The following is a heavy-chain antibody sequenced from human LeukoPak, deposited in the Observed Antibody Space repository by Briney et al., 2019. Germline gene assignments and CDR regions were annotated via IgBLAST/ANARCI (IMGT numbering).Heavy chain of an antibody. CDR1: GFTFDDYA. CDR3: AKDLTVVPAAMGSDGMDV. Sequence: GGSLRLSCAASGFTFDDYAMHWVRQAPGKGLEWVSGISWNSGSIGYADSVKGRFTISRNNAKNSLYLQMNSLSAEDTALYYCAKDLTVVPAAMGSDGMDVWGQGTTVTVSS. CDR2: ISWNSGSI. V-gene: IGHV3-9*01. J-gene: IGHJ6*02. D-gene: IGHD2-2*01.